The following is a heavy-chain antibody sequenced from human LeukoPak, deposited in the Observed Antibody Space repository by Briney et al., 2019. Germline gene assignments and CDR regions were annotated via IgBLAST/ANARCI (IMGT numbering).Heavy chain of an antibody. D-gene: IGHD5-12*01. CDR3: VRSHRSTTMSFMDV. CDR1: GFTFSSYA. Sequence: PGGSLRLSCAASGFTFSSYAMTWVRQAPGKGLEWVSTISGGGVNTYYANSVTGRFTISRDNSKNTLYLQMNSLRAEDAALYYCVRSHRSTTMSFMDVWGKGTTVTVSS. CDR2: ISGGGVNT. V-gene: IGHV3-23*01. J-gene: IGHJ6*03.